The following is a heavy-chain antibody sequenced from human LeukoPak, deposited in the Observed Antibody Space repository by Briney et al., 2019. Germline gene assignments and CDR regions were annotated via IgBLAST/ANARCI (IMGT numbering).Heavy chain of an antibody. CDR1: GFTFSSYA. Sequence: GGSLRLSCAASGFTFSSYAMHWVRQAPGKGLEWVSAISGSGGSTYYADSVKGRFTISRDNSKNTLYLQMNSLRAEDTAVYYCAKGGYCSGGSCYWSGYYFDYWGQGTLVTVSS. J-gene: IGHJ4*02. CDR2: ISGSGGST. V-gene: IGHV3-23*01. D-gene: IGHD2-15*01. CDR3: AKGGYCSGGSCYWSGYYFDY.